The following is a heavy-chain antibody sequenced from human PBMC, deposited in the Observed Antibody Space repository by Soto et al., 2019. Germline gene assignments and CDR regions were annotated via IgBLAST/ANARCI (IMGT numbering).Heavy chain of an antibody. D-gene: IGHD3-3*01. CDR2: ISAYNGNT. Sequence: ASVKVSCKASGYTFTSYGISWVRQAPGQGLEWMGWISAYNGNTNYAQKLQGRVTMTTDTSTSTAYMELRSLRSDDTAVYYCARPPRRDFWSGYSNYYYGMDVWGQGTTVTVSS. CDR3: ARPPRRDFWSGYSNYYYGMDV. CDR1: GYTFTSYG. J-gene: IGHJ6*02. V-gene: IGHV1-18*01.